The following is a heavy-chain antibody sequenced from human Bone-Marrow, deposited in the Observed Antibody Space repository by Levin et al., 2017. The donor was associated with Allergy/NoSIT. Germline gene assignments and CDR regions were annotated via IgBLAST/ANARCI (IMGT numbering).Heavy chain of an antibody. J-gene: IGHJ5*01. D-gene: IGHD5-24*01. V-gene: IGHV4-38-2*02. CDR2: IYHSGNT. CDR1: GYSISSNCY. Sequence: SQTLSLTCVVSGYSISSNCYWGWIRQPPGKGLEWIGNIYHSGNTFYNPSLRSRVTISVDTSKNQFSLKLNSVTAADTAVYYCARDCRDVIENWFDSWGQGTLVTVSS. CDR3: ARDCRDVIENWFDS.